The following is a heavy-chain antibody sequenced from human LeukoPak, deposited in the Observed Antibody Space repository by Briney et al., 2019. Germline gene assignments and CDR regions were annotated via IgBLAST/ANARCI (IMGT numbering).Heavy chain of an antibody. CDR2: IHYTGST. CDR3: ARMYSSGWYYFDY. V-gene: IGHV4-59*08. D-gene: IGHD6-19*01. CDR1: GGSISGYY. J-gene: IGHJ4*02. Sequence: PSETLSLTCTVSGGSISGYYGSWIRQPPGKGLEWIGNIHYTGSTNYNPSLESRVTISVHTSKNQFSLILSSVTAADTAVYFCARMYSSGWYYFDYWGRGTLVTVSS.